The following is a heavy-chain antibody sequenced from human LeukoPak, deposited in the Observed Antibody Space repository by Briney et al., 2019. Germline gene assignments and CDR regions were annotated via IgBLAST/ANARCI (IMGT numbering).Heavy chain of an antibody. J-gene: IGHJ4*02. CDR3: ARERGRAGDY. CDR1: GFTFSSYS. CDR2: ISSSSSYI. D-gene: IGHD6-19*01. V-gene: IGHV3-21*01. Sequence: GGSLRLSCAAFGFTFSSYSMNWVRQAPGKGLEWVSSISSSSSYIYYADSVKGRFTISRDNAKNSLYLQMNSLRAEDTAVYYCARERGRAGDYWGQGTLVTVSS.